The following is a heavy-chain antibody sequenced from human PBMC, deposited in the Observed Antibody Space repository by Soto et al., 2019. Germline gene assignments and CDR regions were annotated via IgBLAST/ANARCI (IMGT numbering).Heavy chain of an antibody. CDR2: VSSGGGP. CDR1: GFTFSTSA. J-gene: IGHJ4*02. D-gene: IGHD2-15*01. V-gene: IGHV3-23*01. Sequence: EVELLESGGGLVQPEGSLRLSCADSGFTFSTSAMGWGRQAPGKGLEWVSVVSSGGGPHHADSVKGRFTVSRDNSKNTLSLQMNSRRADDTAVYYCAKRRGAGGHFYYWGQGALVTVSS. CDR3: AKRRGAGGHFYY.